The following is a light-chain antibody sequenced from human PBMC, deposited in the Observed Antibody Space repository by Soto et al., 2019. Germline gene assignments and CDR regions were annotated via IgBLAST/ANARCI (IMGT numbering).Light chain of an antibody. J-gene: IGLJ3*02. CDR2: DVS. V-gene: IGLV2-11*01. CDR3: CSYAGTYPWV. Sequence: QSALTQPRSVSGSPGQSVTISCTGTSSDVGGYNYVSWYQQHPGKAPKLMIYDVSQRPSGVPNRFSGSKSDNTASLTISGLQAEDEADYYCCSYAGTYPWVFGGGTKLTVL. CDR1: SSDVGGYNY.